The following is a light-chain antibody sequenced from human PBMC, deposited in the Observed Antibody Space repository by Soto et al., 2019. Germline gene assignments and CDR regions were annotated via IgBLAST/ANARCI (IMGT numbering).Light chain of an antibody. CDR3: QKYNSAPLT. CDR2: AAP. Sequence: DIQMTQSPSSLSASVGDRVTITCRASQDITDYLAWYQQRPGKVPKLLIYAAPTLQSGVPSRFSGSGSGTDFTLTISSLQSEDVATYYCQKYNSAPLTFGGGTKVDIK. V-gene: IGKV1-27*01. CDR1: QDITDY. J-gene: IGKJ4*01.